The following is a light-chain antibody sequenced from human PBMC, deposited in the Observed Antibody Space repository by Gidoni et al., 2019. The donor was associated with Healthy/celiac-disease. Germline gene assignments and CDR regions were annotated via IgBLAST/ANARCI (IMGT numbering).Light chain of an antibody. Sequence: DIQLTQSPSFLSASVGDRVTITCRASQGFSSYLAWYQQKLGKAPKLLIYGAATLQSGVPSRFSGSGSGTEFTLTISSLQPEDFATYYCQQLNSPWTFGQXTKLEIK. J-gene: IGKJ2*01. V-gene: IGKV1-9*01. CDR3: QQLNSPWT. CDR2: GAA. CDR1: QGFSSY.